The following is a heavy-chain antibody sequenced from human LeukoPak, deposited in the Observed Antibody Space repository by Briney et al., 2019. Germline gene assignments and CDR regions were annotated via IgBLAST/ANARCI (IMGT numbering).Heavy chain of an antibody. Sequence: PGGSLRLSCAASGFTFSSYDMHWVRQATGKGLEWVSAIGTAGDTYYSGSVKGRFTISRENAKNPLYLQMNSLRAEDTAVYYCARVKWELPDYWGQGTLVTVSS. CDR1: GFTFSSYD. D-gene: IGHD1-26*01. J-gene: IGHJ4*02. CDR3: ARVKWELPDY. V-gene: IGHV3-13*01. CDR2: IGTAGDT.